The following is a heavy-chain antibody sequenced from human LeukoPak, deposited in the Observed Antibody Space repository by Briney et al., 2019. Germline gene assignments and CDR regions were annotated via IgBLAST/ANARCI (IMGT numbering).Heavy chain of an antibody. J-gene: IGHJ4*02. CDR1: GFTFSSYA. Sequence: GGSLRLSCAASGFTFSSYAMSWVRQAPGKGLEWVSAISGSGGSTYYAYSVKGRFTISRDNSKNTLYLQMNSLRAEDTAVYYCAKDPGNSYYDFWSGYYTGFYWGQGTLVTVSS. V-gene: IGHV3-23*01. D-gene: IGHD3-3*01. CDR3: AKDPGNSYYDFWSGYYTGFY. CDR2: ISGSGGST.